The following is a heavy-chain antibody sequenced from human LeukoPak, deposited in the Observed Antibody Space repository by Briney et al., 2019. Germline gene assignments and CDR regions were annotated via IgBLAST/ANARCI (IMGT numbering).Heavy chain of an antibody. Sequence: GGSLRLSCAASGFTFSGYAMSWVRQAPGKGLEWVSTISGSGGSTYYADSVKGRFTISRDNSKNTLYLQMNSLRAEDTAIYHCAKDSGSGYSYGFVDYWGQGTLVSVSS. CDR3: AKDSGSGYSYGFVDY. CDR1: GFTFSGYA. CDR2: ISGSGGST. J-gene: IGHJ4*02. V-gene: IGHV3-23*01. D-gene: IGHD5-18*01.